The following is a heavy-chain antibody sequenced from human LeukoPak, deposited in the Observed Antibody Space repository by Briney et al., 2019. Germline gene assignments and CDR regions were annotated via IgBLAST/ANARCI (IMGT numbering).Heavy chain of an antibody. D-gene: IGHD7-27*01. J-gene: IGHJ4*02. Sequence: PGGSLRLSCAASGFTFSSSAMSWVRQAPGKGLEWVSTISFSVSNTYYADSVKGRFTISRDNSKNTLYLQMNSLRAEDTAVYYCAKSNWGRDYWGQGTLVTVSS. V-gene: IGHV3-23*01. CDR3: AKSNWGRDY. CDR1: GFTFSSSA. CDR2: ISFSVSNT.